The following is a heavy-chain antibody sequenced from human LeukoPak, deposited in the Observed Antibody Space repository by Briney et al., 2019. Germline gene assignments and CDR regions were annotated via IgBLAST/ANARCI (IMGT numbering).Heavy chain of an antibody. Sequence: GGSLRLSCAASGYTFTSYYMHWVRQAPGQGLEWMGIINPSGGSTSYAQKFQGRVTMTRDTSTSTVYMELSSLRSEDTAVYYCARDSKGGDAFDIWGQGTMVTVSS. CDR1: GYTFTSYY. J-gene: IGHJ3*02. D-gene: IGHD3-16*01. CDR3: ARDSKGGDAFDI. V-gene: IGHV1-46*01. CDR2: INPSGGST.